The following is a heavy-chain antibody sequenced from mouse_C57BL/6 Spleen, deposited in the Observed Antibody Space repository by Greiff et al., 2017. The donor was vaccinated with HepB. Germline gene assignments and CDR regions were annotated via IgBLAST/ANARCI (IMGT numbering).Heavy chain of an antibody. V-gene: IGHV1-82*01. D-gene: IGHD1-1*01. J-gene: IGHJ4*01. CDR1: GYAFSSSW. CDR2: IYPGDGDT. Sequence: LVEPGASVKISCKASGYAFSSSWMNWVKQRPGKGLEWIGRIYPGDGDTNYNGKFKGKATLTADKSSSTAYMQLSSLTSEDSAVYFCARGAVVAPYAMDYWGQGTSVTVSS. CDR3: ARGAVVAPYAMDY.